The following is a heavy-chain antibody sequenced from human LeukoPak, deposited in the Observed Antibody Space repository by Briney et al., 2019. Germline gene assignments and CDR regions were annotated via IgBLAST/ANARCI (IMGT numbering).Heavy chain of an antibody. Sequence: SGPTLVKPTQTLTLTCTFSGYSLSTSGMCVSWIRQPPGKALEWLARIDWDEDKYYNTSLKTRPTISKDTAKNQAVLTMTNMDPVDTATYFCARSRLPNNWFDPWGQGTLVTVSS. J-gene: IGHJ5*02. D-gene: IGHD2-21*01. CDR2: IDWDEDK. V-gene: IGHV2-70*11. CDR1: GYSLSTSGMC. CDR3: ARSRLPNNWFDP.